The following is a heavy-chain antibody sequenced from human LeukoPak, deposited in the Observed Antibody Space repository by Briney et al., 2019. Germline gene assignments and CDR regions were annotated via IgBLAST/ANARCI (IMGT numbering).Heavy chain of an antibody. J-gene: IGHJ4*02. CDR1: GGSISSYY. Sequence: SETLSLTCTVSGGSISSYYWSWIRQPPGKGLEWIGYIYYSGSTNYNPSLKSRVTISVDTSKNQFSLKLNSVTAADTAVYYCARDNELGISDYFDYWGQGTLVTVSS. V-gene: IGHV4-59*01. CDR2: IYYSGST. CDR3: ARDNELGISDYFDY. D-gene: IGHD7-27*01.